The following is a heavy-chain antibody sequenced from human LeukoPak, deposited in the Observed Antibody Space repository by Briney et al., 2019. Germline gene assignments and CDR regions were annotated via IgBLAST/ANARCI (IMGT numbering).Heavy chain of an antibody. CDR1: GYTFTSYA. Sequence: ASVTVSCTASGYTFTSYAMHWVRQAPGQRLEWMGWINAGNGNTKYSQKFQGRITITRDTSASTAYMELSSLRSEDTAVYYCAREHNWNVRYYYYYGMDVWGQGTTVTVSS. CDR3: AREHNWNVRYYYYYGMDV. D-gene: IGHD1-20*01. V-gene: IGHV1-3*01. CDR2: INAGNGNT. J-gene: IGHJ6*02.